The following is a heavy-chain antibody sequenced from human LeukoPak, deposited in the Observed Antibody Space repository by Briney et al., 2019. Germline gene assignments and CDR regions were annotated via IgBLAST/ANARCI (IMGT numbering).Heavy chain of an antibody. J-gene: IGHJ4*02. V-gene: IGHV3-66*01. Sequence: GSLRLSCAASGFNVSNNYMTWVRQAPGKGLEWVSVIFSDGRAYYTDSVKGRYTISRDTSKNTVSLQMNGLRVEDTALYYCVRATGYSYGTAYWGQGTLVTVSS. CDR3: VRATGYSYGTAY. D-gene: IGHD5-18*01. CDR2: IFSDGRA. CDR1: GFNVSNNY.